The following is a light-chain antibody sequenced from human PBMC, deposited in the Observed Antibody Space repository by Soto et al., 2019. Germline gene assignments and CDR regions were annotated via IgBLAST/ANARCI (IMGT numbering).Light chain of an antibody. Sequence: EIVLTQSPGTLSLSPGDRATLSCRTSQSVSSSYLAWYQQKPGQAPRLLIYGASRRATGIPDRFGGSGSGTDFTLTISRLEPEDFAVYFCQQYASSSYPFGQGTKLEIK. CDR3: QQYASSSYP. CDR2: GAS. CDR1: QSVSSSY. J-gene: IGKJ2*01. V-gene: IGKV3-20*01.